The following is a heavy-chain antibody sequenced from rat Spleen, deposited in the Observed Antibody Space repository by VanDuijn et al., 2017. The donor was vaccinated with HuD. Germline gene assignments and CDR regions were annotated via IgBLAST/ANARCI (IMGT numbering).Heavy chain of an antibody. CDR1: GFSLTSYH. D-gene: IGHD4-3*01. CDR3: ARDFEYNSGFFDY. CDR2: IWSGGST. V-gene: IGHV2-27*01. Sequence: QVQLKESEPDLVQPSQTLSLTCTVSGFSLTSYHVHWVRQPPGKGLEWIGVIWSGGSTDYNSAFKSRLSISRDTSKNQLFLKMNSLKTEDTGIYYCARDFEYNSGFFDYWGQGLMVTVSS. J-gene: IGHJ2*01.